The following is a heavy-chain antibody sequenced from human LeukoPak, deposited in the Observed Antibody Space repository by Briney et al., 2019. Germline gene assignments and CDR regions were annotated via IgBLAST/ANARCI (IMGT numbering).Heavy chain of an antibody. D-gene: IGHD3-10*01. Sequence: GASVKVSCKASGYTFTGYYMHWVRQAPGQGLEWMGWINPNSGGTIYAQKLQGRVTMTTDTSTSTAYMELRSLRSDDTAVYYCASSRVWFGKEPHAFDIWGQGTMVTVSS. CDR3: ASSRVWFGKEPHAFDI. CDR1: GYTFTGYY. CDR2: INPNSGGT. V-gene: IGHV1-2*02. J-gene: IGHJ3*02.